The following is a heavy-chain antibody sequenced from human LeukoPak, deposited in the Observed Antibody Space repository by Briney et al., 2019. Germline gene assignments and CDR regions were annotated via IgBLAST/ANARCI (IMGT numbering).Heavy chain of an antibody. D-gene: IGHD3-16*01. CDR1: GFTFSSYA. CDR3: AKGYYDYVWGSYYFDY. V-gene: IGHV3-23*01. J-gene: IGHJ4*02. Sequence: GGSLRPSCAASGFTFSSYAMSWVRQAPGKGLEWVSAISGSGGSTYYADSVKGRFTISRDNSRDTLYLQMNSLRAEDTAVYYRAKGYYDYVWGSYYFDYWGQGTLVTVSS. CDR2: ISGSGGST.